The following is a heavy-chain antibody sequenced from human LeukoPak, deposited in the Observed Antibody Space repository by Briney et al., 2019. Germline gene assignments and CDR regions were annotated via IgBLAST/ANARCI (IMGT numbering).Heavy chain of an antibody. J-gene: IGHJ4*02. CDR1: GGTFSSYA. Sequence: PVKVSFKASGGTFSSYAISWVRQAPGQGLEWMGGIIPIFGTANYAQKFQGRVTITADESTSTAYMELSSLRSEDTAVYYCARDESPYYFDYWGQGTLVTVSS. V-gene: IGHV1-69*13. CDR2: IIPIFGTA. CDR3: ARDESPYYFDY.